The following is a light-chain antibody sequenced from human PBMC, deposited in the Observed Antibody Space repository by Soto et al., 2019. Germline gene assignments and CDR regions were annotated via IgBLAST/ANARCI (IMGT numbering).Light chain of an antibody. V-gene: IGKV1-5*01. CDR1: QNINNW. CDR3: QQYNSWT. Sequence: DIQMTQSPSTLSASVGDRVTITCRASQNINNWLAWYQRKPGKAPKLLIYDASSLESGVPSRFSGSGSGTEFTLTISSLQPDDFATYYCQQYNSWTSGQGTKVEI. J-gene: IGKJ1*01. CDR2: DAS.